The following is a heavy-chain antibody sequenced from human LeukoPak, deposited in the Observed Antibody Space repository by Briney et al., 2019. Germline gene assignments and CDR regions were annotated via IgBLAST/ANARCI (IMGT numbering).Heavy chain of an antibody. Sequence: PGGSLRLSCAASGFTFSSYAMSWVRQAPGKGLEWVSAISGSGGSTYYADSVKGRFTNSRDNSKNTLYLQMNSLRAEDTAVYYCAKDVGTALTEDYYYGMDVWGQGTTVTVSS. V-gene: IGHV3-23*01. J-gene: IGHJ6*02. CDR1: GFTFSSYA. D-gene: IGHD1-1*01. CDR2: ISGSGGST. CDR3: AKDVGTALTEDYYYGMDV.